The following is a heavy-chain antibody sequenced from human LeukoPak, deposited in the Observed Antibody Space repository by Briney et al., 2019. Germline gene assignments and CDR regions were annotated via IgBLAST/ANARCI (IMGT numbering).Heavy chain of an antibody. D-gene: IGHD3-22*01. CDR1: GYTFTSYD. CDR3: ARSSATYYYDISGYVYYMYV. V-gene: IGHV1-8*03. CDR2: MNPNSGNT. J-gene: IGHJ6*03. Sequence: ASVKVSCKASGYTFTSYDINWVRQAPGQGLEWMGWMNPNSGNTGYAQKFQGRVTITRNTSISTAYMELTSLSSEYTPFYYFARSSATYYYDISGYVYYMYVCGKGTTVTVSS.